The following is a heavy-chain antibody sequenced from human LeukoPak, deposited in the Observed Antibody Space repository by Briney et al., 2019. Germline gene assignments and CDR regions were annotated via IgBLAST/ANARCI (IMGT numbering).Heavy chain of an antibody. CDR2: ISWNSGSI. D-gene: IGHD5-18*01. V-gene: IGHV3-9*01. CDR3: AKDISDTAMAPYGMDV. Sequence: GGSLRLSCAASGFTFDNYVMAWFRQAPGKGLEWVSGISWNSGSIGYADSVKGRFTISRDNAKNSLYLQMNSLRAEDTALYYCAKDISDTAMAPYGMDVWGQGTTVTVSS. J-gene: IGHJ6*02. CDR1: GFTFDNYV.